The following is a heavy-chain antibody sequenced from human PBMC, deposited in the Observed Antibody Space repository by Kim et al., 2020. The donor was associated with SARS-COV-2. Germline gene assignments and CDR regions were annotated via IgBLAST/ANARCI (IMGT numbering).Heavy chain of an antibody. CDR1: GGSFSDFS. Sequence: SETLSLTCAVFGGSFSDFSWTWIRQSSEKGLEWIGEINQSGTTNYNPSLKSRVTISLDMSKNQFSLKVASETAADTAIYYCARGRVGVVPSPVLGLGPFWKYPYMDVWDKGATVTVS. J-gene: IGHJ6*03. D-gene: IGHD3-3*01. CDR3: ARGRVGVVPSPVLGLGPFWKYPYMDV. V-gene: IGHV4-34*01. CDR2: INQSGTT.